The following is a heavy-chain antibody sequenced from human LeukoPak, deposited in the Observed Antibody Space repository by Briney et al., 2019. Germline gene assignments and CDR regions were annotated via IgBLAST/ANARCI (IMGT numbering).Heavy chain of an antibody. CDR1: GFTFSTYA. Sequence: GGSLRLSCVGTGFTFSTYAMNWVRQAPGKRLEWVSSISSSSSYIYYADSVKGRFTISRDNAKNTLYLQMNSLRAEDTAVYYCARDGYYDSSGYYYVGYFQHWGQGTLVTVSS. V-gene: IGHV3-21*01. D-gene: IGHD3-22*01. CDR2: ISSSSSYI. CDR3: ARDGYYDSSGYYYVGYFQH. J-gene: IGHJ1*01.